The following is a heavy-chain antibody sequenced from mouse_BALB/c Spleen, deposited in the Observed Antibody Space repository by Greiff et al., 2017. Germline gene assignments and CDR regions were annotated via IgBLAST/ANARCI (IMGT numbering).Heavy chain of an antibody. Sequence: EVQRVESGGGLVKPGGSLKLSCAASGFTFSSYAMSWVRQTPEKRLEWVASISSGGSTYYPDSVKGRFTISRDNARNILYLQMSSLRSEDTAMYYCARAYYRYDWFAYWGQGTLVTVSA. D-gene: IGHD2-14*01. J-gene: IGHJ3*01. V-gene: IGHV5-6-5*01. CDR3: ARAYYRYDWFAY. CDR1: GFTFSSYA. CDR2: ISSGGST.